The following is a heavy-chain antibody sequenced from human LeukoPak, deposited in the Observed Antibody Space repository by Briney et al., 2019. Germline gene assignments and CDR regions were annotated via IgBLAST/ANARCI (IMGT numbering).Heavy chain of an antibody. CDR1: GYTFTGYY. J-gene: IGHJ4*02. CDR2: IIPMFGTP. CDR3: ARAWGGYDTSGPFDY. Sequence: GASVKVSCKASGYTFTGYYMHWVRQAPGQGLEWMGGIIPMFGTPNYAQKFQGRVTITTDESTSTAYMGLSSLRSEDTAVYYCARAWGGYDTSGPFDYWGQGTLVTVSS. V-gene: IGHV1-69*05. D-gene: IGHD3-22*01.